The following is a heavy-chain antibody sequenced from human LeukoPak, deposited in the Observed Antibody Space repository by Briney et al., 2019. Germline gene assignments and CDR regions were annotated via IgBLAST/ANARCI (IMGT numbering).Heavy chain of an antibody. J-gene: IGHJ2*01. V-gene: IGHV4-39*01. CDR2: IYYSGST. CDR3: ARPGLGFGELPYWYFDL. D-gene: IGHD3-10*01. CDR1: GGSISSSSYY. Sequence: PSETLSLTCTVSGGSISSSSYYWGWIRQPPGKGLEWIGSIYYSGSTYYNPSLKSRVTISVDTSMNQFSLKLSSVTAADTAVYYCARPGLGFGELPYWYFDLWGRGTLVTVSS.